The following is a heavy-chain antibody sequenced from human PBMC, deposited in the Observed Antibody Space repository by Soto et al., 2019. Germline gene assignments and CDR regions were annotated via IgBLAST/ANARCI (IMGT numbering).Heavy chain of an antibody. CDR3: ARSRHGSGSYTHFYYGLDV. Sequence: QVQLVESGGGVVQPGRSLRLSCAASGFTFISYAMHWVRQAPGKGLEWVAVISFDGSSDCYADSVKGRFPISRDNSKNTVYLQMNSLRFEDTAVYYCARSRHGSGSYTHFYYGLDVWGQGTTVTVSS. V-gene: IGHV3-30-3*01. D-gene: IGHD3-10*01. CDR1: GFTFISYA. CDR2: ISFDGSSD. J-gene: IGHJ6*02.